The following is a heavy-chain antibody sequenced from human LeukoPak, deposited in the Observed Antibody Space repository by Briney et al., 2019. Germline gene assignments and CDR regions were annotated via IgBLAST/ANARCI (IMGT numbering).Heavy chain of an antibody. J-gene: IGHJ6*02. CDR1: GFTFDDYG. V-gene: IGHV3-20*04. Sequence: PGGSLRLSCAASGFTFDDYGVSWVRQAPGKGLEWVSGINWNGGTTGYADSVKGRFTISRDNAKNSLYLQMNSLRAEDTALYYCAREGSGSPHYGMDVWGQGTTVTVSS. D-gene: IGHD3-10*01. CDR3: AREGSGSPHYGMDV. CDR2: INWNGGTT.